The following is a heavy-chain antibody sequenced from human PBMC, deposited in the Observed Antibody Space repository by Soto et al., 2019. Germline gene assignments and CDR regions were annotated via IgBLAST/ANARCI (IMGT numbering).Heavy chain of an antibody. J-gene: IGHJ4*02. Sequence: ASVKVSCKASGYTFTGYYMHWVRQAPGQGLEWMGWINPNSGGTNYAQKFQGRVTVTKDTSTSTAYMELRSLRSDDTAVYYCARSEHVFDYWGQGTLVTVSS. CDR1: GYTFTGYY. CDR3: ARSEHVFDY. CDR2: INPNSGGT. V-gene: IGHV1-2*02.